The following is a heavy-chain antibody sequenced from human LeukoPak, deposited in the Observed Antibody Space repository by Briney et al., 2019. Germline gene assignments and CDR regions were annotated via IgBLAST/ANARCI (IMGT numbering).Heavy chain of an antibody. CDR2: INPSGGST. CDR3: ARGGRSSGYYWRFDY. V-gene: IGHV1-46*02. D-gene: IGHD3-22*01. Sequence: ASVTVSCKASGYTFNSYYMHWVRQAPGQRLEWMGIINPSGGSTSYAQKFRGRVTMARDTSTSTVYMVLSSLRSEDTAVYYCARGGRSSGYYWRFDYWGQGTLVTVSS. J-gene: IGHJ4*02. CDR1: GYTFNSYY.